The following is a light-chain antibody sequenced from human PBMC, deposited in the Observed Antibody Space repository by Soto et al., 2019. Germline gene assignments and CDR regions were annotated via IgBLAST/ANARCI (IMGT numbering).Light chain of an antibody. CDR3: QQYNSYSLT. CDR1: QSISSW. CDR2: DAS. Sequence: DIQMTQSPSTLSASVGDRVTITCRASQSISSWLDWYQQKPGKAPKLLIYDASSLDSGVPSRFSGSGSGTEFTLTISSLQPDDFAAYYCQQYNSYSLTFGGGTKVEIK. V-gene: IGKV1-5*01. J-gene: IGKJ4*01.